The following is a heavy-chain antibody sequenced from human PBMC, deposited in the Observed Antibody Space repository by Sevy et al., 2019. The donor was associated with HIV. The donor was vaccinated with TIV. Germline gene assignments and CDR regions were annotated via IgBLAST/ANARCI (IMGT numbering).Heavy chain of an antibody. V-gene: IGHV3-30*02. CDR1: GFTFSRHG. J-gene: IGHJ3*02. Sequence: GGSLRLSCAASGFTFSRHGMHWVRQAPGKGLEWVAFIRYDGSTKYYTDSVKGRFTISRDNSKSTLYLQMNSLRAEDTAVHYCAKGLGMVQGALLSDDIWGQGTMVTVSS. D-gene: IGHD3-10*01. CDR3: AKGLGMVQGALLSDDI. CDR2: IRYDGSTK.